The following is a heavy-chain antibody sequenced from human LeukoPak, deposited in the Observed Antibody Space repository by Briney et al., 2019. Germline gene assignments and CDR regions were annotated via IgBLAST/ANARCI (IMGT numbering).Heavy chain of an antibody. D-gene: IGHD5-24*01. V-gene: IGHV3-23*01. CDR1: GFTVSSNY. CDR2: ISGSDSST. CDR3: AKSGYNRFDY. Sequence: GGSLRLSCAASGFTVSSNYMSWVRHAPGKGLEWVSTISGSDSSTHYADSVKGRFTISRDNSKNTLYLQMNSLRADDTAVYYCAKSGYNRFDYWGQGTLVTVAS. J-gene: IGHJ4*02.